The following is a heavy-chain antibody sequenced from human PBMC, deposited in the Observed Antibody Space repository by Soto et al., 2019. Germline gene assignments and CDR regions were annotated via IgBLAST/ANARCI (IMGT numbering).Heavy chain of an antibody. V-gene: IGHV3-30*18. CDR3: AKDPNDSSGSINWFDP. CDR1: GFTFSRYG. CDR2: MSYDGSHK. J-gene: IGHJ5*02. Sequence: QVQLVESGGGVVQPGRSLRLSCAASGFTFSRYGMHWVRQAPGKGLEWLTVMSYDGSHKQYADSAKGRFTISRDNSKNTLYLQMDSLTTEDTAVYYCAKDPNDSSGSINWFDPWGQGTLVTVSS. D-gene: IGHD3-22*01.